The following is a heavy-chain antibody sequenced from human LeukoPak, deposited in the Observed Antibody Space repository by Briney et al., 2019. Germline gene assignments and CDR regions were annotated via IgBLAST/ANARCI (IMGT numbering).Heavy chain of an antibody. CDR3: AKVFLPRAITPLDD. J-gene: IGHJ4*02. CDR1: GFTFEEHA. V-gene: IGHV3-9*01. CDR2: ITWNSGRI. Sequence: PGGSLRLSCAASGFTFEEHAMHWVRQAPGKGLEWVSSITWNSGRIAYADSVKGRFTISRDNAKNSLYLQMNSLRVEDTAFYYCAKVFLPRAITPLDDWGQGILVTVSS. D-gene: IGHD2-15*01.